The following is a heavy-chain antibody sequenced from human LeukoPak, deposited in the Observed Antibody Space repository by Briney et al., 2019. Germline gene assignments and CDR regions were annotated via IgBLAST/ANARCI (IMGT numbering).Heavy chain of an antibody. Sequence: GGSLRLSCAASGFTFTNAWMTWVRQAPGKGLEWVGRIRSKGDGETTDYAEPVKGRFSMSRDDSEATMYLQMYGLEAEDTAVYYCTTDRGLTMIRGVLVDWGLGALVTVSS. CDR1: GFTFTNAW. CDR2: IRSKGDGETT. J-gene: IGHJ4*02. V-gene: IGHV3-15*01. CDR3: TTDRGLTMIRGVLVD. D-gene: IGHD3-10*01.